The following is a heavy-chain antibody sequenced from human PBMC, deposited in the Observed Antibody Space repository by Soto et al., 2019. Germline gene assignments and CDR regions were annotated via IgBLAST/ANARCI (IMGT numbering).Heavy chain of an antibody. CDR3: ATLTRSTGGIFDY. J-gene: IGHJ4*02. V-gene: IGHV1-69-2*01. Sequence: ASVKVSCKVSGYSFTDHYMHWVQQAPGKGLEWMGLVDPEDGERIYAEKFQGRVTITADTSTDTAYLELSSLRSEDTAVYYCATLTRSTGGIFDYWGQGTLVTVSS. CDR1: GYSFTDHY. D-gene: IGHD4-4*01. CDR2: VDPEDGER.